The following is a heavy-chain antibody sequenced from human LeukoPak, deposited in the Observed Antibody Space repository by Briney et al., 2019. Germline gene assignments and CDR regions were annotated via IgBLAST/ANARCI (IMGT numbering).Heavy chain of an antibody. Sequence: PSETLSLTCTVSGGSISSGDYYWSWIRQPPGKGLEWIGYIYYSGSTHYNPSLKSRVTISVDTSKNQFSLKLSSVTAADTAVYYCASSRDRYDILTGYYIGNWFDPWGQGTLVTVSS. V-gene: IGHV4-30-4*01. CDR3: ASSRDRYDILTGYYIGNWFDP. J-gene: IGHJ5*02. CDR2: IYYSGST. CDR1: GGSISSGDYY. D-gene: IGHD3-9*01.